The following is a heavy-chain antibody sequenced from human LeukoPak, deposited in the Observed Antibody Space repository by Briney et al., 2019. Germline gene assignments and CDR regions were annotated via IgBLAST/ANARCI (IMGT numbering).Heavy chain of an antibody. CDR1: GGSISSPNDY. J-gene: IGHJ4*02. D-gene: IGHD2-8*02. Sequence: KPSETLSLTCTVSGGSISSPNDYWAWIRQPPGKGLEWFGSIYYGGTTYSNPSLMSRVTISVDTSRTQFSLRLSSVTAADTAVYYCARRSHCTSATCQPHWGQGTLVTVSS. CDR3: ARRSHCTSATCQPH. CDR2: IYYGGTT. V-gene: IGHV4-39*01.